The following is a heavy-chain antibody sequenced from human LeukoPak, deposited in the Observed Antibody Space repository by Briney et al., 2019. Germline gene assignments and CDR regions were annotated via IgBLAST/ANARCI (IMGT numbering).Heavy chain of an antibody. CDR2: IYTSGST. V-gene: IGHV4-61*09. CDR3: ARSLPTEWELNGFRWDY. CDR1: GGSISSGSYY. J-gene: IGHJ4*02. D-gene: IGHD1-26*01. Sequence: SQTLSLTCTVSGGSISSGSYYWSWIRQPAGKGLEWIGHIYTSGSTNYNPSLKSRVTISVDTSKNQFSLKLSSVSAADTAVYYCARSLPTEWELNGFRWDYWGQGTLVTVSS.